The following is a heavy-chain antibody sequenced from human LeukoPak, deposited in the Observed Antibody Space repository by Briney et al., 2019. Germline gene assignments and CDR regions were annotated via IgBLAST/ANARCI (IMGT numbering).Heavy chain of an antibody. J-gene: IGHJ4*02. CDR3: ARANLIAAADY. V-gene: IGHV4-61*02. D-gene: IGHD6-13*01. Sequence: SETLSLTCTVSGGSISSGSYYWSWIRQPAGKGLEWIGRIYTSGSTNYNPSLKSRVTISVDTSKNQFSLKLSSVTAADTAVYYCARANLIAAADYWGQGTLVTVSS. CDR2: IYTSGST. CDR1: GGSISSGSYY.